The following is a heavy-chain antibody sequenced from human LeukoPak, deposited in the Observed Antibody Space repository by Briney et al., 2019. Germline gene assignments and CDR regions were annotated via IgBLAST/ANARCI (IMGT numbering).Heavy chain of an antibody. Sequence: PGGSLRLSCAASGFTFSSYSMNWVRQAPGKGLEWVSYISSSSSTIYYADSVKGRFTISRDNAKNSLYLQMNSLRAEDTAVYYCARDLTGTRRGWFDPWGQGTLVTVSS. V-gene: IGHV3-48*01. J-gene: IGHJ5*02. CDR1: GFTFSSYS. D-gene: IGHD1-20*01. CDR2: ISSSSSTI. CDR3: ARDLTGTRRGWFDP.